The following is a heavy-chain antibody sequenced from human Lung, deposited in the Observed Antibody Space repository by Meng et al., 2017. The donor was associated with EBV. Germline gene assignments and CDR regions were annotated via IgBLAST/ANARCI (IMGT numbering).Heavy chain of an antibody. V-gene: IGHV1-46*02. Sequence: QVQLVQSGAEVKKPGASVRVSCKASGYTFNTYYMHWVRQAPGQGLEWMGVINPSGGSSIYAQRFQGRVTMTSDTSTTTVYMDLSSLRSEDTVVYYCARVSKGGSYRFDPWGQGTLVTVSS. CDR2: INPSGGSS. CDR1: GYTFNTYY. D-gene: IGHD1-26*01. J-gene: IGHJ5*02. CDR3: ARVSKGGSYRFDP.